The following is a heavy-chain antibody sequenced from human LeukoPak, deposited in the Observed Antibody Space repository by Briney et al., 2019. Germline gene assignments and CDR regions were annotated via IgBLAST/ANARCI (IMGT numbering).Heavy chain of an antibody. CDR2: IKSDGSST. Sequence: PGGSLRLSCAASGFTFSSYWMHWVRQAPGKGLVWVSGIKSDGSSTSYADSVKGRFTISRDNAKNSLYLQMNSLRAEDTAVYYCARGYYGSGSYRCPIDYWGQGTLVTVSS. V-gene: IGHV3-74*01. CDR1: GFTFSSYW. CDR3: ARGYYGSGSYRCPIDY. D-gene: IGHD3-10*01. J-gene: IGHJ4*02.